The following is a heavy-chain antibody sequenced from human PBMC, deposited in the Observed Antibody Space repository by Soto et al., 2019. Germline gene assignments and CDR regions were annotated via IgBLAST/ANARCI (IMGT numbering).Heavy chain of an antibody. D-gene: IGHD2-15*01. CDR3: AGPNRKGGPYYYYGMDV. Sequence: QVQLVQSGAEVKKPGSSVKVSCKASGGTFSSYTISWVRQAPGQGLEWMGRIIPILGIANYAQKFQGRVTITADKSTSTADMELGSPRSEDTAVYYCAGPNRKGGPYYYYGMDVWGQGTTVTVSS. V-gene: IGHV1-69*02. CDR2: IIPILGIA. J-gene: IGHJ6*02. CDR1: GGTFSSYT.